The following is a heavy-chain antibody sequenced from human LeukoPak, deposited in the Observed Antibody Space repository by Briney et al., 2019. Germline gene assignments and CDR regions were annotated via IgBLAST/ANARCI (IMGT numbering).Heavy chain of an antibody. Sequence: ASVKVSCKASGYTFTSYDINWVRQATGQGLEWMGWMNPNSGNTGYAQKFQGRVTMTRNTSISTAYMELSSLRSEDTAVYYCARGSNVLRYFDWLAPQYMDVWGKGTTVTISS. CDR2: MNPNSGNT. CDR3: ARGSNVLRYFDWLAPQYMDV. J-gene: IGHJ6*03. CDR1: GYTFTSYD. D-gene: IGHD3-9*01. V-gene: IGHV1-8*01.